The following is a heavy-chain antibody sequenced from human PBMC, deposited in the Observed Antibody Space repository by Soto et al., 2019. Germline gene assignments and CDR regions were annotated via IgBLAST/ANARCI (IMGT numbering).Heavy chain of an antibody. J-gene: IGHJ6*02. V-gene: IGHV4-31*03. CDR3: ARAPTYYYGSGRGGYYYYYGMDV. CDR2: IYYSGST. D-gene: IGHD3-10*01. Sequence: QVQLQESGPGLVKPSQTLSLTCTVSGGSISSGGYYWSWIRQHPGKGLEWIGYIYYSGSTYYNPSLKSRVTISVDTSKNQFSLKLSSVTAADTAVYYCARAPTYYYGSGRGGYYYYYGMDVWGQGTTVTVSS. CDR1: GGSISSGGYY.